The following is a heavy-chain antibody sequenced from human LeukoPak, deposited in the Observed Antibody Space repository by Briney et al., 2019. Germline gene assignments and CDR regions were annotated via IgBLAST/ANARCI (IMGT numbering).Heavy chain of an antibody. CDR3: ARQGYFDWSPFDY. CDR2: IYYSGST. CDR1: GGSFSGYY. Sequence: PSETLSLTCAVYGGSFSGYYWSWIRQPPGKGLEWIGYIYYSGSTNYNPSLKSRVTISVDTSKNQFSLKLSSVTAADTAVYYCARQGYFDWSPFDYWGQGTLVTVSS. D-gene: IGHD3-9*01. V-gene: IGHV4-59*08. J-gene: IGHJ4*02.